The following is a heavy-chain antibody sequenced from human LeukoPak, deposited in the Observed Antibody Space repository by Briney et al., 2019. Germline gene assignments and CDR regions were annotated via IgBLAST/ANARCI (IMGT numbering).Heavy chain of an antibody. V-gene: IGHV3-66*01. D-gene: IGHD2-8*01. Sequence: GGSLRLSCAASGFTVSSNYMSWVRQAPGKGLEWVSVIYSGGSTYYADSVKGRFTISRDNSKNTLYLQMNSLRAEDTAVYYCAREEAPMYPPMDVWGQGTTVTVSS. J-gene: IGHJ6*02. CDR3: AREEAPMYPPMDV. CDR2: IYSGGST. CDR1: GFTVSSNY.